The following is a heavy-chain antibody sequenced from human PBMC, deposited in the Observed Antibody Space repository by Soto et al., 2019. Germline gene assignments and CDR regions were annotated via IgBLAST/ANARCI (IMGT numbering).Heavy chain of an antibody. CDR3: ARTAAAGKYYYGMDV. CDR2: IYPGDSDT. Sequence: GESLKISCKGSGYSFTSYWIGWVRQMPGKGLEWMGIIYPGDSDTRYSPSFQGQVTISADKSISTAYLQWSSLKASDTAMYYCARTAAAGKYYYGMDVWGQGTTVTISS. V-gene: IGHV5-51*01. J-gene: IGHJ6*02. CDR1: GYSFTSYW. D-gene: IGHD6-13*01.